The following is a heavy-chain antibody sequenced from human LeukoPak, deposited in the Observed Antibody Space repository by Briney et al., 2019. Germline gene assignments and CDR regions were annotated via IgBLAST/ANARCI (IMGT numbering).Heavy chain of an antibody. CDR3: AREMVHYYDSSGPDY. J-gene: IGHJ4*02. CDR2: IYYSGST. Sequence: SETLSLTCTVSGGSVSSGSYYWSWIQQPPGKGLEWIGYIYYSGSTNYNPSLKSRVTISVDTSKNQFSLKLSSVTAADTAVYYCAREMVHYYDSSGPDYWGQGTLVTVSS. V-gene: IGHV4-61*01. CDR1: GGSVSSGSYY. D-gene: IGHD3-22*01.